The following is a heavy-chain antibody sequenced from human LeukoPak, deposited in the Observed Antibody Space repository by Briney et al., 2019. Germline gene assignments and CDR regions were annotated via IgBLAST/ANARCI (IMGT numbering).Heavy chain of an antibody. D-gene: IGHD1-26*01. CDR3: ARVVGATKGYFDY. J-gene: IGHJ4*02. CDR1: GYSISSGYY. CDR2: IYHSGGT. Sequence: PSETPSLTCTVSGYSISSGYYWGWIRQPPGKGLEWIGSIYHSGGTYYNPSLKSRVTISVDTSKNQFSLKLSSVTAADTAVYYCARVVGATKGYFDYWGQGTLVTVSS. V-gene: IGHV4-38-2*02.